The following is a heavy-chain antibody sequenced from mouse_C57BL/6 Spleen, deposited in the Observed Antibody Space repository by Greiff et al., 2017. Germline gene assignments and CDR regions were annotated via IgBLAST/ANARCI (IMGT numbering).Heavy chain of an antibody. V-gene: IGHV14-1*01. CDR2: IDPEDGDT. D-gene: IGHD1-1*01. J-gene: IGHJ4*01. CDR1: GFNIKDYY. CDR3: TVITTGVAPYYAMDY. Sequence: EVKLQQSGAELVRPGASVKLSCTASGFNIKDYYMHWVKQRPEQGLEWIGRIDPEDGDTEYAPKFQGKATMTADTSSNTAYLQLSSLTSEDTAVYYCTVITTGVAPYYAMDYWGQGTSVTVSS.